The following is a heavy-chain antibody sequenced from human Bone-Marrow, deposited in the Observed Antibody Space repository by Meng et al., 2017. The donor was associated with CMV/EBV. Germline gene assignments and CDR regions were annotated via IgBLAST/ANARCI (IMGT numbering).Heavy chain of an antibody. CDR3: ARVASHYYDSSCYYSPYYFDY. D-gene: IGHD3-22*01. J-gene: IGHJ4*02. V-gene: IGHV4-38-2*02. CDR2: IYHTGST. CDR1: GYSISSGYY. Sequence: SETLSLTCSVSGYSISSGYYWGWIRQPPGEGLECIGNIYHTGSTYYHPSLKSRLTISVDTSKNQFSLNLSSVTAADTAVYYCARVASHYYDSSCYYSPYYFDYWGQGALVTVSS.